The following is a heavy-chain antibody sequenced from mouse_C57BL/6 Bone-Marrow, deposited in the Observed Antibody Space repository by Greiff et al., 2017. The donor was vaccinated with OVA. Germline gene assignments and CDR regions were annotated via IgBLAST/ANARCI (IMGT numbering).Heavy chain of an antibody. CDR3: AIEGNWGFAY. CDR2: IHPYNDDT. CDR1: GYTFTTYP. D-gene: IGHD4-1*01. V-gene: IGHV1-47*01. J-gene: IGHJ3*01. Sequence: QVQLQQSGAELVKPGASVKMSCKASGYTFTTYPIEWMKQSPGQSLEWIGNIHPYNDDTKYNEKFKGKATLTVEKSSSTVYMQLSRLTSDDSAVYYCAIEGNWGFAYWGQGTLVTVSA.